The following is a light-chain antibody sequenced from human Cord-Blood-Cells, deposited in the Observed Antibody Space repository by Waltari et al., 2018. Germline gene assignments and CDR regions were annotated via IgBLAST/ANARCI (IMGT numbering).Light chain of an antibody. V-gene: IGKV4-1*01. CDR3: QQYYSTPPT. J-gene: IGKJ1*01. CDR2: WAS. CDR1: QSVLYSSNNKNY. Sequence: DIVMTQSPDSLAVSLGERATINCKSSQSVLYSSNNKNYLAWYQQKPVQPPKLLIYWASTREAGVPDLFSGSGSGTDFTLTISSLQAEDVAVYYCQQYYSTPPTFGQGTKVEIK.